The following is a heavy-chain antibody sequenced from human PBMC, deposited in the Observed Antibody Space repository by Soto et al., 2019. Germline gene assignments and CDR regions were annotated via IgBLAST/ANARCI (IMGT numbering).Heavy chain of an antibody. CDR2: ISGSGGST. Sequence: GGSLRLSCAASGFTFSSYAMSWVRQAPGKGLEWVSAISGSGGSTYYADSVKGRFTISRDNSKNTLYLQMNSLRAEDTAVYYCAKRTLNYDCWSGSKYYYGMDVWGQGTTVTVSS. CDR1: GFTFSSYA. D-gene: IGHD3-3*01. CDR3: AKRTLNYDCWSGSKYYYGMDV. J-gene: IGHJ6*02. V-gene: IGHV3-23*01.